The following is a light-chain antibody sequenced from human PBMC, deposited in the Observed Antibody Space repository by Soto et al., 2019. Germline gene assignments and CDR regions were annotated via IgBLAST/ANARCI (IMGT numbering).Light chain of an antibody. CDR3: QQYNNWPFT. Sequence: EIVMTQSPATLSVSPGERATLSCRASQSVSSKLAWYHQRPGQAPRLLIYDASTRATGFPPSFSGSGSGTEFTLTISSLQSEDSAVYYCQQYNNWPFTFGPGTKVDIK. CDR1: QSVSSK. V-gene: IGKV3-15*01. CDR2: DAS. J-gene: IGKJ3*01.